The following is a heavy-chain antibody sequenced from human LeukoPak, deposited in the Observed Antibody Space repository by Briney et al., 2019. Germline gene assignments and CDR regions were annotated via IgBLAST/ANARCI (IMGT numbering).Heavy chain of an antibody. V-gene: IGHV4-34*01. CDR3: ARGLRGGAYGMDV. J-gene: IGHJ6*02. Sequence: PSETLSLTCAVYGGSLSGYYWSWIRQPPGKGLEWIGEINHSGSTNYNPSLKSRVTISVDTSKNQFSLKLSSVTAADTAVYYCARGLRGGAYGMDVWGQGTTVTVSS. CDR1: GGSLSGYY. D-gene: IGHD3-10*01. CDR2: INHSGST.